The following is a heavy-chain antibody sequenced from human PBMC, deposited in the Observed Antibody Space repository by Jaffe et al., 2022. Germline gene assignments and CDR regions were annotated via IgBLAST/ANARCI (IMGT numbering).Heavy chain of an antibody. CDR2: INPSGGST. Sequence: QVQLVQSGAEVKKPGASVKVSCKASGYTFTSYYMHWVRQAPGQGLEWMGIINPSGGSTSYAQKFQGRVTMTRDTSTSTVYMELSSLRSEDTAVYYCARERRDIVVVPAAISAFDIWGQGTMVTVSS. V-gene: IGHV1-46*01. CDR3: ARERRDIVVVPAAISAFDI. CDR1: GYTFTSYY. D-gene: IGHD2-2*01. J-gene: IGHJ3*02.